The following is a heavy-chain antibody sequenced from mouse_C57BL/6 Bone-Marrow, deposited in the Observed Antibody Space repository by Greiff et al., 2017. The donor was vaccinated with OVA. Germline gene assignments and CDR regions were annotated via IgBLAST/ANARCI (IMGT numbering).Heavy chain of an antibody. CDR2: INPSSGNT. D-gene: IGHD1-3*01. CDR3: ARSYMCY. J-gene: IGHJ2*01. CDR1: GYTFTSYW. Sequence: VQLQQSGAELAKPGASVKLSCKASGYTFTSYWMNWVKQRPGQGLEWIGDINPSSGNTNYNEKFKGKATLTADKSSTTAYMQLSSLTYEDSAVYDCARSYMCYGGRGTTLTVSA. V-gene: IGHV1-7*01.